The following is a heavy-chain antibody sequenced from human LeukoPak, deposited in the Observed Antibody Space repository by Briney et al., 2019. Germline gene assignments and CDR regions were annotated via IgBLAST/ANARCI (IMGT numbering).Heavy chain of an antibody. D-gene: IGHD3-22*01. V-gene: IGHV3-21*01. CDR3: ARGHYDSSGYYMEAYYYMDV. Sequence: GRSLRLSCAASGFTFSSYSMNWVRQAPGKGLEWVSSISSSSSYIYYADSVKGRFTISRDNAKNSLYLQMNSLRAEDTAVYYCARGHYDSSGYYMEAYYYMDVWGKGTTVTVSS. CDR2: ISSSSSYI. J-gene: IGHJ6*03. CDR1: GFTFSSYS.